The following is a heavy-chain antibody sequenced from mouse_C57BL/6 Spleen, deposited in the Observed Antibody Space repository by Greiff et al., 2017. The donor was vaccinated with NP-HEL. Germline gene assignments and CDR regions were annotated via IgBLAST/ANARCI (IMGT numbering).Heavy chain of an antibody. D-gene: IGHD1-1*01. CDR2: IYPRSGNT. V-gene: IGHV1-81*01. CDR1: GYTFTSYG. J-gene: IGHJ4*01. Sequence: VKLQQSGAELARPGASVKLSCKASGYTFTSYGISWVKQRTGQGLEWIGEIYPRSGNTYYNEKFKGKATLTADKSSSTAYMELRSLTSEDSAVYFCARYDYGSSHAMDYWGQGTSVTVSS. CDR3: ARYDYGSSHAMDY.